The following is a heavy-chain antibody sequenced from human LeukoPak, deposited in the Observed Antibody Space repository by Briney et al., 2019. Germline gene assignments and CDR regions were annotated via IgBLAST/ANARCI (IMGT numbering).Heavy chain of an antibody. D-gene: IGHD3-16*02. Sequence: HSQTLSLTCAISGDSVSSNSADWNWIRQSPSRGLEWLGRTYYKSKLYNDYAVSVKSRITINPDTSKNQFSRQLNSVTPEDTAVYYCARDPGSSHTSLTAGFDPWGQGTLVTVSS. J-gene: IGHJ5*02. CDR2: TYYKSKLYN. CDR3: ARDPGSSHTSLTAGFDP. V-gene: IGHV6-1*01. CDR1: GDSVSSNSAD.